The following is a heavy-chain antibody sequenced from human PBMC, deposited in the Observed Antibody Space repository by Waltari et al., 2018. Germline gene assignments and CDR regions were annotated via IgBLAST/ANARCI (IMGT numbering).Heavy chain of an antibody. J-gene: IGHJ4*02. CDR2: NIPFFGIS. D-gene: IGHD1-1*01. CDR1: GGTFSTYT. CDR3: ARSGEMKGTVDY. V-gene: IGHV1-69*02. Sequence: HVQLEQSGAEVKKPGSSVKVSCKASGGTFSTYTVTWVRQAPGQGLEWMGSNIPFFGISKYAQSLQARLTITVDQSTNTGYMELNNLRPEDTGVYYCARSGEMKGTVDYWGQGTLVTVSS.